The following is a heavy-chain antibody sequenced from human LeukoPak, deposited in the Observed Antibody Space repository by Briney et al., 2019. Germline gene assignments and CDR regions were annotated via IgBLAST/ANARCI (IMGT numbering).Heavy chain of an antibody. CDR2: INPSGGST. CDR1: GYTFTSYY. J-gene: IGHJ4*02. CDR3: ARGVEMATIQPFDY. V-gene: IGHV1-46*04. Sequence: GASVSVSCTASGYTFTSYYMHWVRQAPGQGLEWMGIINPSGGSTTYAQKLQDRVTMTRDMSTRTVYMELSSLRSEDTAVYYWARGVEMATIQPFDYWGQGALVTVSS. D-gene: IGHD5-24*01.